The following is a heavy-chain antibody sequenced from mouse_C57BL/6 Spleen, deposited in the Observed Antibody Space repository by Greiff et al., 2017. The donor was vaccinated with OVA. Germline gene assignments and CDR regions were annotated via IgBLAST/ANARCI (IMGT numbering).Heavy chain of an antibody. CDR2: ISGGGGNT. CDR1: GFTFSSYT. Sequence: EVQVVESGGGLVKPGGSLKLSCAASGFTFSSYTMSWVRQTPEKRLEWVATISGGGGNTYYPDSVKGRFTISRDNAKNTLYLQMSSLRSEDTALYYCASPAYDYDPWFAYWGQGTLVTVSA. CDR3: ASPAYDYDPWFAY. D-gene: IGHD2-4*01. J-gene: IGHJ3*01. V-gene: IGHV5-9*01.